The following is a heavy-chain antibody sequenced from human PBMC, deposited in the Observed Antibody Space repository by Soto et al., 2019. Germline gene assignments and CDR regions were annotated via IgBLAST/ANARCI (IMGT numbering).Heavy chain of an antibody. V-gene: IGHV4-4*07. J-gene: IGHJ3*02. D-gene: IGHD2-2*01. CDR2: IYSNGKA. CDR1: GGSLSNYN. Sequence: SETLSLTCTVSGGSLSNYNWNWVRKSAGKGLEWIGRIYSNGKAYYNPSLKSRVTRSLDTLNNQVSLRLSSVTAADTAKYYCARERTYQLSGDDTLDIWGLGTRVTVS. CDR3: ARERTYQLSGDDTLDI.